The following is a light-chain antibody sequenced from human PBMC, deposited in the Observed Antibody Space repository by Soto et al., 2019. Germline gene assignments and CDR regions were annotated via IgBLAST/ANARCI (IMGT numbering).Light chain of an antibody. V-gene: IGKV1-39*01. CDR1: QSISSY. CDR2: AAS. CDR3: QQSYSTPWT. J-gene: IGKJ1*01. Sequence: DIQITQSPSSLSSCVLDIVTITFRASQSISSYLNWYQQKPGKAPKLLIYAASSLQSGVPSRFSGSGSGTDFTLTISSLQPEDFATYYCQQSYSTPWTFGQGTRWIS.